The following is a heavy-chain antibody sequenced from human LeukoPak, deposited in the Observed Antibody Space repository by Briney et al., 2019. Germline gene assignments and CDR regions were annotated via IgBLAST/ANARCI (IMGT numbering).Heavy chain of an antibody. CDR2: IIPIFGTA. CDR1: GGTFSSYA. Sequence: ASVKVSCKASGGTFSSYAISWVRQAPGQGLEWMGGIIPIFGTANYAQKFQGRVTITADESTSTAYMELSSLRSEDTAVYYCARGELWFGELSIWYYFDYWGQGTLVTVSS. V-gene: IGHV1-69*13. D-gene: IGHD3-10*01. J-gene: IGHJ4*02. CDR3: ARGELWFGELSIWYYFDY.